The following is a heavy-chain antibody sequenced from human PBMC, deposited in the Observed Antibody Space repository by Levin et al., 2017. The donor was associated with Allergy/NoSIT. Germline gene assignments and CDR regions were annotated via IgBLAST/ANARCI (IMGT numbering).Heavy chain of an antibody. CDR3: ARDEGYNWNGYDAFDI. J-gene: IGHJ3*02. D-gene: IGHD1-20*01. CDR1: GFTFSDYY. V-gene: IGHV3-11*05. Sequence: PGGSLRLSCAASGFTFSDYYMSWIRQAPGKGLEWVSYISSSSSYTNYADSVKGRFTISRDNAKNSLYLQMNSLRAEDTAVYYCARDEGYNWNGYDAFDIWGQGTMVTVSS. CDR2: ISSSSSYT.